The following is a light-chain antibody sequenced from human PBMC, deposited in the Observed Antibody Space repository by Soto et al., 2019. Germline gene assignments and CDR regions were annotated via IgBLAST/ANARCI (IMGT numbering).Light chain of an antibody. CDR1: SSDVGGYNY. J-gene: IGLJ1*01. V-gene: IGLV2-14*03. CDR3: SSYASSSTLYV. Sequence: QSALTQPASVSGSPGQSITISCTGTSSDVGGYNYVSWYQQHPGKAPKLMIYHVSNRPSGVSNRFSGSKTGNTASLTISGLQVEDEADYYCSSYASSSTLYVFGAGTKLTVL. CDR2: HVS.